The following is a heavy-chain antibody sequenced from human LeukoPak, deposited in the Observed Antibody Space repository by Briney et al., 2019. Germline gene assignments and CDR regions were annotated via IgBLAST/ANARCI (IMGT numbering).Heavy chain of an antibody. CDR3: AKDGSSNWYGWFDP. J-gene: IGHJ5*02. CDR2: ISGSGSKT. V-gene: IGHV3-23*01. Sequence: VGSLRLSCAASGFTFSSHAMSWVRQAPGKGLEWVSGISGSGSKTYYADSVKGRFTISRDKSKNTLYLQMNSLRAEDTAIYYCAKDGSSNWYGWFDPWGQGTLVTVSS. CDR1: GFTFSSHA. D-gene: IGHD6-13*01.